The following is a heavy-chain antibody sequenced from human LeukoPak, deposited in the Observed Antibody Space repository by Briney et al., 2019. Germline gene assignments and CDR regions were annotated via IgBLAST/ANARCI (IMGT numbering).Heavy chain of an antibody. CDR2: ISGSGGST. CDR3: AKDFPVKYQLPRGAFDI. J-gene: IGHJ3*02. V-gene: IGHV3-23*01. CDR1: GFIFSSYG. Sequence: GGSLRLSCAASGFIFSSYGMSWVRQAPGKGLEWVSAISGSGGSTYYADSVKGRFTISRDNSKNTLYLQMNSLRAEDTAVYYCAKDFPVKYQLPRGAFDIWGQGTMVTVSS. D-gene: IGHD2-2*01.